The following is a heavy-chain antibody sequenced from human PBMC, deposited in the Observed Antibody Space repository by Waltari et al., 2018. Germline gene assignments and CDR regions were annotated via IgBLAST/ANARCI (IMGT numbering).Heavy chain of an antibody. Sequence: QVQLVQSGAEVKKPGASVKVSCKASGYTFTSSYMPWVRQAPGQGLEWMGIINPRGGSTGYARKCQGRGTMTRYTSTSTVYMGLSSLRSEDTAVDYCASWRHDAFDIWGQGTMVTVSS. CDR1: GYTFTSSY. CDR2: INPRGGST. V-gene: IGHV1-46*01. CDR3: ASWRHDAFDI. J-gene: IGHJ3*02.